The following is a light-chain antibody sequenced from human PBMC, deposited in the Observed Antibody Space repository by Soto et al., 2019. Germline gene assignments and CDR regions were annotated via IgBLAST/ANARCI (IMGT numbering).Light chain of an antibody. CDR3: QQRSSWPLT. CDR1: QSVSSS. CDR2: DAS. J-gene: IGKJ4*01. V-gene: IGKV3-11*01. Sequence: EIVLTQSPATLSLSPGERATLSCRASQSVSSSLAWYQQKPGQAPRLLIYDASSRATGIPARFSGSGSGTDFTLTISSLEPEDFAVYYCQQRSSWPLTFGGGTKVEIK.